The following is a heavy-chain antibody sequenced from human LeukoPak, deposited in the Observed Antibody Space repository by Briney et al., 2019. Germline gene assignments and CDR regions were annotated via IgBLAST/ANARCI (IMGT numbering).Heavy chain of an antibody. CDR1: GFTFSSYA. CDR2: ISGSGGST. CDR3: AKDSRSGWYPRYFDY. D-gene: IGHD6-19*01. J-gene: IGHJ4*02. V-gene: IGHV3-23*01. Sequence: GGSLRLSCAASGFTFSSYAMSWVRQAPGKGLEWVSAISGSGGSTYYADSVKGRFTISRDNSKNTLYLQMNSLRAEDTAVYYCAKDSRSGWYPRYFDYWGQGTLVTVSS.